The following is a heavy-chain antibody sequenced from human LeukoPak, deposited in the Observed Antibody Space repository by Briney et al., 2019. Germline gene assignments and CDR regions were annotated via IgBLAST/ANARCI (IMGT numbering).Heavy chain of an antibody. CDR3: AKGRRYCGGDCYPYFDY. CDR1: GFTFSSYA. Sequence: PGGSLRLSCAASGFTFSSYATSWVRQAPGKGLEWVSAISGSGGSTYYADSVKGRFTISKDNSKNTLYLQMNSLRAEDTAVYYCAKGRRYCGGDCYPYFDYWGQGTLVTVSS. CDR2: ISGSGGST. J-gene: IGHJ4*02. D-gene: IGHD2-21*02. V-gene: IGHV3-23*01.